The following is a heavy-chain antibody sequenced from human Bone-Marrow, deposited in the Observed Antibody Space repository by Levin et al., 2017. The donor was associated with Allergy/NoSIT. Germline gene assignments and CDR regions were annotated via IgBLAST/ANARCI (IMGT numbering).Heavy chain of an antibody. CDR1: GFTFSSYA. D-gene: IGHD6-19*01. J-gene: IGHJ4*02. V-gene: IGHV3-23*01. CDR2: ISGSGGST. Sequence: GGSLRLSCAASGFTFSSYAMSWVRQAPGKGLEWVSAISGSGGSTYYADSVKGRFTISRDNSKNTLYLQMNSLRAEDTAVYYCAKSGSLASGWYGQVVYFDYWGQGTLVTVSS. CDR3: AKSGSLASGWYGQVVYFDY.